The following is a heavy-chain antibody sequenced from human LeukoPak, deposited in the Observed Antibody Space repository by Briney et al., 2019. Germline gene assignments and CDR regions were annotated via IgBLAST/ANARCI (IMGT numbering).Heavy chain of an antibody. CDR2: IIPIFGTA. J-gene: IGHJ5*02. CDR1: GGTFSSYA. CDR3: ARDGSDSSSSRWFDP. V-gene: IGHV1-69*05. Sequence: GASVKVSCKASGGTFSSYAISWVRQAPGQGLEWMGRIIPIFGTANYAQKFQGRVTITTDESTSTAYMELSSLRSEDTAVYYCARDGSDSSSSRWFDPWGQGTLVTVSS. D-gene: IGHD6-6*01.